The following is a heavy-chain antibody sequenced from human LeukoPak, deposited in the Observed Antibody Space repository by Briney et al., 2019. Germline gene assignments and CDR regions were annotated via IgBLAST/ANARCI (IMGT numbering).Heavy chain of an antibody. J-gene: IGHJ6*02. Sequence: GGSLRLSCAASGFTFSSYSMNWVRQAPGKGLEWVSSISSSSSYIYYADSVKGRFTISRDSAKNSLYLQMNSLRAEDTAVYYCARGSIAGSYYYYGMDVWGQGTTVTVSS. V-gene: IGHV3-21*01. CDR1: GFTFSSYS. CDR2: ISSSSSYI. D-gene: IGHD6-6*01. CDR3: ARGSIAGSYYYYGMDV.